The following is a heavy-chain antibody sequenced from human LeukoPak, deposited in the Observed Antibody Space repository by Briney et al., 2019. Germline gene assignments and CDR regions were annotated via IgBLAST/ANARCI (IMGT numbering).Heavy chain of an antibody. CDR1: GFTFSNYW. Sequence: GGSLRLSCAASGFTFSNYWMSWVRQAPGKGLEWVANIKQDGSEKYYGDSVKGRFTISRDNAKNSLYLQMNSLRAEDTAVYYCARVEASGYDYGAFDYWGQGTLVTVSS. J-gene: IGHJ4*02. CDR3: ARVEASGYDYGAFDY. CDR2: IKQDGSEK. D-gene: IGHD5-12*01. V-gene: IGHV3-7*01.